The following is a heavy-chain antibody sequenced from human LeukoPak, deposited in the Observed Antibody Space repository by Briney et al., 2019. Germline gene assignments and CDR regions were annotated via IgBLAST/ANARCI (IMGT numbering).Heavy chain of an antibody. J-gene: IGHJ3*02. CDR3: ARQGAGASYYDPTGLPRGAFDS. V-gene: IGHV5-51*01. Sequence: GESLKISCRASGYIFTNYWIAWVRWMPGEGLQWMGIILPGDSDTRYSPSFRGQVTISAETSTKTAYLQWTSLRASDSAIYYCARQGAGASYYDPTGLPRGAFDSWGQGTTVTVSS. CDR2: ILPGDSDT. CDR1: GYIFTNYW. D-gene: IGHD3-22*01.